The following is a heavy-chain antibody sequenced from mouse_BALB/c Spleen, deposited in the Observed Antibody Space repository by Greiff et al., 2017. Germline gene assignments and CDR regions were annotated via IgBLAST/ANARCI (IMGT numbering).Heavy chain of an antibody. CDR2: ISSGGGNT. J-gene: IGHJ3*01. CDR3: ANWDGGFAY. Sequence: EVKLMESGGGLVKPGGSLKLSCAASGFTFSSYTMSWVRQTPEKRLEWVATISSGGGNTYYPDSVKGRFTISRDNAKNNLYLQMSSLRSEDTALYYCANWDGGFAYWGQGTLVTVSA. CDR1: GFTFSSYT. D-gene: IGHD4-1*01. V-gene: IGHV5-9*03.